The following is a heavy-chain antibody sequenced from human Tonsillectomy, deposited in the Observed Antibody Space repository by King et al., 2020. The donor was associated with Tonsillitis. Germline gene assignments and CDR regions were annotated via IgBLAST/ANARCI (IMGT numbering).Heavy chain of an antibody. CDR2: ISWNVATK. CDR3: AKDNHDFWSGSALDY. Sequence: VQLVESGGGLVQPGRSLRLSCAASGFTFDADAMHWVRPAPGKVLEWVSGISWNVATKSDAEAVKGRFIISRHNGKNSLYLQMNTLRAEDTALYYCAKDNHDFWSGSALDYWGQGTLVTVSS. D-gene: IGHD3-3*01. J-gene: IGHJ4*02. V-gene: IGHV3-9*01. CDR1: GFTFDADA.